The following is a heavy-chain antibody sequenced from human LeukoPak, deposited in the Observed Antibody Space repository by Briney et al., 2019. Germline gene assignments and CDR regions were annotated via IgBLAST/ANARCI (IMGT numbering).Heavy chain of an antibody. V-gene: IGHV1-69*01. D-gene: IGHD2-2*01. CDR2: IIPIFGTA. J-gene: IGHJ3*02. CDR1: GGTFRSYA. Sequence: GSSVNVSCKASGGTFRSYAISGVRQPPGQGLEWMGGIIPIFGTANNAHKFRGRVTITADESTSTAYIELSSLRSEETAVYYCASDVAYCSSTSGYPRLDAFDIYGQGTMVTVSS. CDR3: ASDVAYCSSTSGYPRLDAFDI.